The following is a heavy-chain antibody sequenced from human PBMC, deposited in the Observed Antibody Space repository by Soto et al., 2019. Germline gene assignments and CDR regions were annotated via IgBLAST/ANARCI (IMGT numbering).Heavy chain of an antibody. CDR3: AKDSGGGVGLFDF. J-gene: IGHJ4*02. CDR2: ISWNSGSI. V-gene: IGHV3-9*01. CDR1: GFTFNDYA. D-gene: IGHD3-16*01. Sequence: EVQLVESGGDLVQPGRSLRLSCVASGFTFNDYAMHWVRQAPGKGLEWVSGISWNSGSIGYADSVKGRFTISRDNAKKSLYLQMNGLGPGDTALYYCAKDSGGGVGLFDFWGQGTLVTVSS.